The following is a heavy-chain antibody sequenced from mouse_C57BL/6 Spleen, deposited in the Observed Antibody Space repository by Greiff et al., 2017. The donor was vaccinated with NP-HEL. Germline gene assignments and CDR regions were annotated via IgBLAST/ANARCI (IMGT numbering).Heavy chain of an antibody. J-gene: IGHJ2*01. Sequence: VQLQQSGPELVKPGASVKISCKASGYTFTDYYMNWVKQSHGQSLEWIGDINPNNGGTSYNQKFKGKATLTVDKSSSTAYMELRSLTSEDSAVYYCARSYSNYFDYWGQGTTLTVSS. CDR1: GYTFTDYY. D-gene: IGHD2-5*01. CDR3: ARSYSNYFDY. CDR2: INPNNGGT. V-gene: IGHV1-26*01.